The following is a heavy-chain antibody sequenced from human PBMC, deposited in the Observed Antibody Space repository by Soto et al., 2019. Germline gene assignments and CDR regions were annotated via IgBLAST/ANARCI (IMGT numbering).Heavy chain of an antibody. D-gene: IGHD6-13*01. CDR1: GYSVSSGSYY. CDR3: ARGGAASGTYYYYGMDV. CDR2: ISYSGST. J-gene: IGHJ6*02. Sequence: QVQLQESGPGLVKPSETLSLTCTVSGYSVSSGSYYWSWIRQPPGQGLEWIAYISYSGSTNYNPSLKSRVTVSVDTSKSQFSLRLRSVTAADTAVYYCARGGAASGTYYYYGMDVWGQGTTVTVSS. V-gene: IGHV4-61*01.